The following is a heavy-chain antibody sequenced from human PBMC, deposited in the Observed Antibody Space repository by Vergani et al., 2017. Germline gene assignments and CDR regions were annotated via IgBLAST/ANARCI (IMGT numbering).Heavy chain of an antibody. V-gene: IGHV4-61*01. J-gene: IGHJ4*02. D-gene: IGHD1-26*01. Sequence: QVQLQQWGAGLLKPSETLSLTCTVSGGSVSSGSYYWSWIRQPPGKGLEWIGYIYYSGSTNYNPSLKSRVTISVDTSKNQFSLKLSSVTAADTAVYYCARDSGVGADYWGQGTLVTVSS. CDR2: IYYSGST. CDR3: ARDSGVGADY. CDR1: GGSVSSGSYY.